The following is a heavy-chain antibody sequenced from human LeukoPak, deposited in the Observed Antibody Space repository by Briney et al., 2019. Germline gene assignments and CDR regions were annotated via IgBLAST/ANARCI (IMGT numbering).Heavy chain of an antibody. CDR2: INPSGGST. CDR1: GYTFTSYY. D-gene: IGHD3-22*01. CDR3: ARGGSPYYYDSSGNLDY. Sequence: ASVKVSFKASGYTFTSYYMHWVRQAPGQGLEWMGIINPSGGSTSYAQKFQGRVTMTRDTSTSTVYMELSSLRSEDTAVYYCARGGSPYYYDSSGNLDYWGQGTLVTVSS. V-gene: IGHV1-46*01. J-gene: IGHJ4*02.